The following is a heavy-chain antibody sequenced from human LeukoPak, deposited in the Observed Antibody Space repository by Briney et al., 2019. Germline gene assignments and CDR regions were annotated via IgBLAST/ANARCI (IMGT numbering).Heavy chain of an antibody. CDR1: GYSFTSYW. CDR3: ARHYDILTGYYDNWFDP. V-gene: IGHV5-51*01. CDR2: IYPGDSDT. D-gene: IGHD3-9*01. Sequence: GESLKISCKGSGYSFTSYWIGWVRQMPGKGLAWMGIIYPGDSDTRYSPSFQGQVTISADKSISTAYLQWSSLKASDTAMYYCARHYDILTGYYDNWFDPWGQGTLVTVSS. J-gene: IGHJ5*02.